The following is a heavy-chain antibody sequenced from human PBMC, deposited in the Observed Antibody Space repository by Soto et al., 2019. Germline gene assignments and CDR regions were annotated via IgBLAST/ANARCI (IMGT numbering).Heavy chain of an antibody. CDR2: ISSSSYI. CDR3: ARDHDYYDNRFDP. Sequence: PVGSLRLSCAASGFTFSSYSMNWVRQAPGKGLEWVSSISSSSYIYYADSVKGRFTISRDNAKNSLYLQMNSLRAEDTAVYYCARDHDYYDNRFDPWGQGTLVTVSS. D-gene: IGHD3-22*01. J-gene: IGHJ5*02. V-gene: IGHV3-21*01. CDR1: GFTFSSYS.